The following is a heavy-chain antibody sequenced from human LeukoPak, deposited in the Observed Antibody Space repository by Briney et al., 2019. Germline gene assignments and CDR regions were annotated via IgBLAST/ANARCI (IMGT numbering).Heavy chain of an antibody. D-gene: IGHD3-10*01. CDR3: AKVAKYYYGSETYYFFEH. J-gene: IGHJ4*02. Sequence: GGSLRLSCEASGFIFSRYSMNWVRQAPGKGLEWVSSISTSSSYIYYADSVKGRFTISRDNAKNSLYLQMNSLRVEDTAVYYCAKVAKYYYGSETYYFFEHWGQGTPVTASS. CDR1: GFIFSRYS. CDR2: ISTSSSYI. V-gene: IGHV3-21*01.